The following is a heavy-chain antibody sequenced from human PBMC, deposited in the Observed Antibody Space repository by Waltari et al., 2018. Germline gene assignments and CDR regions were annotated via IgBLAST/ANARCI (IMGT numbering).Heavy chain of an antibody. Sequence: EVQLVQSGAEVKKPGATVKISCKASGYTFTDYYMHWVQQAPGKGFEWMGLVGPEDGQTIYAEKFQGRVAITADTSTDTAYMELSSLRSEDTAVYYCATGSPQLRGYWGQGTLVTVSS. D-gene: IGHD2-2*01. CDR1: GYTFTDYY. J-gene: IGHJ4*02. CDR2: VGPEDGQT. V-gene: IGHV1-69-2*01. CDR3: ATGSPQLRGY.